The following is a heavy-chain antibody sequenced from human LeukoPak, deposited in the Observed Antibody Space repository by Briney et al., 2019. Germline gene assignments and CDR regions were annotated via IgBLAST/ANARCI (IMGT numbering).Heavy chain of an antibody. J-gene: IGHJ5*02. D-gene: IGHD1-26*01. CDR2: IYYSGST. CDR3: ARVGLSGSFPNWFDP. V-gene: IGHV4-61*05. CDR1: GGSISTSNYY. Sequence: SETLSLTCTVSGGSISTSNYYWGWIRQPPGKGLEWIGYIYYSGSTNYNPSLKSRVTISVDTSKNQFSLKLSSVTAADTAVYYCARVGLSGSFPNWFDPWGQGTLVTVSS.